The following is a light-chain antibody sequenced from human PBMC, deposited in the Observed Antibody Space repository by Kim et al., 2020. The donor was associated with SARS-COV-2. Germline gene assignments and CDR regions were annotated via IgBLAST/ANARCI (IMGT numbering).Light chain of an antibody. CDR2: EAS. CDR3: QQYENIPLT. CDR1: QDIDKS. V-gene: IGKV1-33*01. Sequence: DIQMTQSPSSLSASVGDRVTITCQATQDIDKSLIWYQQKRGEAPKLLIYEASKLQSGVLSRFSGGGSGTHFTFTVSSLEPEDIATYYCQQYENIPLTFGGGTKVDIK. J-gene: IGKJ4*01.